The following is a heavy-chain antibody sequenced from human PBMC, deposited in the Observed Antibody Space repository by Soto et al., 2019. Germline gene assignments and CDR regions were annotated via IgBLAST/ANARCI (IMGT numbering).Heavy chain of an antibody. Sequence: QVQLVQSGAEVKKPGSSVKVSCKASGGSFNDYVINWVRQAPGQGLEWMGGIIPVLTITNYAQKFQDRLTIIADESTNTAYMELSSLRSEDTAVYYCVSIYDYGGDWGQGTLVTVSS. CDR2: IIPVLTIT. D-gene: IGHD4-17*01. CDR1: GGSFNDYV. J-gene: IGHJ4*02. V-gene: IGHV1-69*01. CDR3: VSIYDYGGD.